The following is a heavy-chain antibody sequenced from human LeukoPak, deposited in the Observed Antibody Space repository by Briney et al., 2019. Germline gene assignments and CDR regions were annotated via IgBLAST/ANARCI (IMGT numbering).Heavy chain of an antibody. V-gene: IGHV3-23*01. CDR2: ISGSGGST. Sequence: GGSLRLSCTTSGFNFGDYAMTWVRQAPGKGLEWVSAISGSGGSTYYADSVKGRFTISRDNSKNTLYLQMNSLRAEDTAVYYCAKDFESYYYGSGGPSWYYSDYWGQGTLVTVSS. CDR3: AKDFESYYYGSGGPSWYYSDY. J-gene: IGHJ4*02. D-gene: IGHD3-10*01. CDR1: GFNFGDYA.